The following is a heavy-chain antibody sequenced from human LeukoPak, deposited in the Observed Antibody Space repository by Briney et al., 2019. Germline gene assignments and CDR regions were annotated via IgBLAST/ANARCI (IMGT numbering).Heavy chain of an antibody. CDR1: GFTFSDYY. CDR2: ISSSGSTI. J-gene: IGHJ6*02. D-gene: IGHD2-15*01. CDR3: ARDSRVVVAATAYYYYYGMDV. Sequence: GGSLRLSCAASGFTFSDYYMSWIRQAPGKGLEWLSYISSSGSTIYYADSVKGRFTISRDDAKDSLYLQMNSLRAEDTAVYYCARDSRVVVAATAYYYYYGMDVWGQGTTVTVS. V-gene: IGHV3-11*01.